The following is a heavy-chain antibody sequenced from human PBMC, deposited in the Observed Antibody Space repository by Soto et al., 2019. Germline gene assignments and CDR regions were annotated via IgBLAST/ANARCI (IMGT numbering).Heavy chain of an antibody. Sequence: TSETLSLTCTVSGASIISSSYYWGWTRQPPGKGLEWIGSINYSGSTYYNPSLKSRVTISADTSKNQFSLTLRSVTAADTAVYYCARERLAVAGKGGWFDPWGQEPLVTVSS. D-gene: IGHD6-19*01. CDR2: INYSGST. CDR1: GASIISSSYY. CDR3: ARERLAVAGKGGWFDP. V-gene: IGHV4-39*02. J-gene: IGHJ5*02.